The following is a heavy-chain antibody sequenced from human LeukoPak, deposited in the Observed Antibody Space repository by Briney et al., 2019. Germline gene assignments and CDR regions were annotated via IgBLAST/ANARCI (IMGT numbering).Heavy chain of an antibody. CDR3: ATAADPTNNTWFDP. V-gene: IGHV4-34*01. CDR2: INHSGST. Sequence: KPSDTLSLTCAVYGGSFSGYYWSWLRQPPGKGLEWIGEINHSGSTNYSPSLKSRVTISVDTSKNQFSLKLSSVTAVDTAVYYCATAADPTNNTWFDPWGQGTLVTVSS. J-gene: IGHJ5*02. CDR1: GGSFSGYY.